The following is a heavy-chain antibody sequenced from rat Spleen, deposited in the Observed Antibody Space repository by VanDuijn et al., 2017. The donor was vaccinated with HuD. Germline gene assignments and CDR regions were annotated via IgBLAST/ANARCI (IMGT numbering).Heavy chain of an antibody. Sequence: EVQLVESGGGLVQSGRSMKLPCAASGFTFSNYDMAWVRQAPTKGLEWVASISYDVRSTYYRDSVKGRFTISRDNAKRTLYLQMDSLRSEDTATYYGTARFDWFAYWGQGTLLTVSS. CDR2: ISYDVRST. J-gene: IGHJ3*01. V-gene: IGHV5-20*01. CDR1: GFTFSNYD. CDR3: TARFDWFAY.